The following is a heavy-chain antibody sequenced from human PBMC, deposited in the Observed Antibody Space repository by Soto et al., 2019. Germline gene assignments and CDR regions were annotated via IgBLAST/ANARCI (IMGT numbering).Heavy chain of an antibody. J-gene: IGHJ4*02. CDR1: GFTFSSYA. Sequence: QVQLVESGGGVVQPGRSLRLSCAASGFTFSSYAMHWVRQAPGKGLEWVAVISSDGSNKYYADSVKGRFTISRDNSKNTLYLEMNSLRAEDTAVYYCARDKLTRIWWYSVSYWGYYFDYWGQGTLVTVSS. V-gene: IGHV3-30-3*01. CDR3: ARDKLTRIWWYSVSYWGYYFDY. D-gene: IGHD1-26*01. CDR2: ISSDGSNK.